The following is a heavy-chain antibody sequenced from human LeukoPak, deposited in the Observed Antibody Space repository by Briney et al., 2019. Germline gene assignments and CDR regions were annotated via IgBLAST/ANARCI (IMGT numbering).Heavy chain of an antibody. V-gene: IGHV3-7*01. CDR3: ARDEHYYDSSGYSNWFDP. CDR2: IKQDGSEK. Sequence: PGGSLRLSCAASGFTFSSYWMSWVRQAPGKGLEWVANIKQDGSEKYYVDSVKGRFTISRDNAKNSLYLQMNSLRAEDTAVYYCARDEHYYDSSGYSNWFDPWGQGTLATVSS. J-gene: IGHJ5*02. CDR1: GFTFSSYW. D-gene: IGHD3-22*01.